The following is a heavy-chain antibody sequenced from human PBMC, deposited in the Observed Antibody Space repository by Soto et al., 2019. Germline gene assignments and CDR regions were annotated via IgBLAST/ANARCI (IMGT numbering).Heavy chain of an antibody. CDR2: ITGGGGST. V-gene: IGHV3-23*01. J-gene: IGHJ4*02. Sequence: EVQLLESGGGLVQPGGSLRLSCVASGFTFKAYAMGWVRQTPGQGLEWISAITGGGGSTYHADSVTGRFTISRDNSMGTLYLQRNSLRAEDTAVYNCAKGSDTSRPYYFDSWGQGTLVTVS. CDR3: AKGSDTSRPYYFDS. CDR1: GFTFKAYA. D-gene: IGHD2-2*01.